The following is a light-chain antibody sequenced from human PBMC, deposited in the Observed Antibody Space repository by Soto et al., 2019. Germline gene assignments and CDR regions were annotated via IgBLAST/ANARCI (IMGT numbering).Light chain of an antibody. CDR2: GVS. J-gene: IGKJ1*01. V-gene: IGKV3-15*01. CDR1: QSIGNT. CDR3: QHYYNWPPWT. Sequence: EIVMTQSPATLSVSPGDTATLSCRASQSIGNTLAWYQHKPGQSPRLLISGVSTRATGVPARFSGSGSGTEFTLTISSLQSEDFAVYYCQHYYNWPPWTFGQGTKVDIK.